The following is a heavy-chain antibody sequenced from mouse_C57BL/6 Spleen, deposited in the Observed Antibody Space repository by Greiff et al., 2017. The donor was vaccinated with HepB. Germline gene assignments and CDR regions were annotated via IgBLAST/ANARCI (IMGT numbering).Heavy chain of an antibody. Sequence: EVQRVESGGGLVKPGGSLKLSCAASGFTFSSYAMSWVRQTPEKRLEWVATISDGGSYTYYPDNVKGRFTISRDNAKNNLYLQMSHLKSEDTAMYYCARDYYSNYGFAYWGQGTLVTVSA. CDR1: GFTFSSYA. V-gene: IGHV5-4*01. CDR3: ARDYYSNYGFAY. J-gene: IGHJ3*01. D-gene: IGHD2-5*01. CDR2: ISDGGSYT.